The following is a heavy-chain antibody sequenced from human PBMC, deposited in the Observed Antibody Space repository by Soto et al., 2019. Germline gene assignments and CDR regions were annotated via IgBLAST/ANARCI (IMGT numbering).Heavy chain of an antibody. CDR3: ATLVPLSVSRGYSGYDSTFDY. V-gene: IGHV1-24*01. CDR2: FDPEDGET. Sequence: ASVKVSCKVSGYTLTELSMHWVRQAPGKGLEWMGGFDPEDGETIYAQKFQGRVTMTEDTSTDTAYMELSSLRSEDTAVYYCATLVPLSVSRGYSGYDSTFDYWGQGTLVTVSS. J-gene: IGHJ4*02. D-gene: IGHD5-12*01. CDR1: GYTLTELS.